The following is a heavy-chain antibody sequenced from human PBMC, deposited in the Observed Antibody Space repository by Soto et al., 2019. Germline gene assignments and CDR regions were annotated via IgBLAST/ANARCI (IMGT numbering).Heavy chain of an antibody. Sequence: LSLTCSVSGGSISSYYWSWIRQPPGKGLEWIGYIYYSGSTNYNPSLKGRVTISVDTSKNQFSLKLSSVTAADTAVYYCARGGVGYCSSTSCSDYGMDVWGQGTTVTVS. D-gene: IGHD2-2*01. CDR3: ARGGVGYCSSTSCSDYGMDV. V-gene: IGHV4-59*01. J-gene: IGHJ6*02. CDR1: GGSISSYY. CDR2: IYYSGST.